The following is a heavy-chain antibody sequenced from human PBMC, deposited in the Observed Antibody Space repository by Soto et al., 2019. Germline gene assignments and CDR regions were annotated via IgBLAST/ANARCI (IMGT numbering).Heavy chain of an antibody. CDR2: IGPYTGVT. D-gene: IGHD3-10*01. Sequence: QVQLVQSGAEVKNPGASVKVSCKASGYTFTTYGFSWVRQAPGQGLDWMGWIGPYTGVTNYAQQFQGRVTMTTDTSTSPAYMELRSLTSDDTAVYYCARDGDGPGRHYDYWGQGTLITVSS. CDR3: ARDGDGPGRHYDY. V-gene: IGHV1-18*01. CDR1: GYTFTTYG. J-gene: IGHJ4*02.